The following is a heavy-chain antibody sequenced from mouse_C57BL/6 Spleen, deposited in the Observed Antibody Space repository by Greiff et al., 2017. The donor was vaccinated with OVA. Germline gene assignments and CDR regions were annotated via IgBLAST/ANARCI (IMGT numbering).Heavy chain of an antibody. CDR2: IYPGSGST. CDR3: ARDYYGPAMDY. V-gene: IGHV1-55*01. J-gene: IGHJ4*01. D-gene: IGHD1-2*01. Sequence: QVQLQQPGAELVKPGASVKMSCKASGYTFTSYWITWVKPRPGQGLEWIGDIYPGSGSTNYNEKFKSKATLTVDTSSSTAYMQLSSLTSEDSAVYYCARDYYGPAMDYWGQGTSVTVSS. CDR1: GYTFTSYW.